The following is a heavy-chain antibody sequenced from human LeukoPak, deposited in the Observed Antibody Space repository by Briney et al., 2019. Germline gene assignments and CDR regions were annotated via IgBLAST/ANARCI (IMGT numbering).Heavy chain of an antibody. Sequence: GASVKVSCKASGGTFSSYAISWVRQAPGQGLEWMGGIIPIFGTANYAQKFQGRVTITADESTGTAYMELSSLRSEDTAVYYCARAPLGYCSSTSCFYNWFDPWGQGTLVTVSS. CDR3: ARAPLGYCSSTSCFYNWFDP. J-gene: IGHJ5*02. CDR1: GGTFSSYA. V-gene: IGHV1-69*01. CDR2: IIPIFGTA. D-gene: IGHD2-2*01.